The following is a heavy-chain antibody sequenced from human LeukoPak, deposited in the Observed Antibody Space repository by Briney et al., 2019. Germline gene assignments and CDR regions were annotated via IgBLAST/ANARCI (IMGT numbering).Heavy chain of an antibody. CDR1: GYTFSSYA. Sequence: ASVKVSCKASGYTFSSYAMNWVRQAPGQGLEWMGWINTNTGNPTYAQGFTGRFVFSLDTSVSTAYLQISSLKAEDTAVYYCARDPNYTMVRGVITHTENYFDYWGQGTLVTVSS. J-gene: IGHJ4*02. CDR3: ARDPNYTMVRGVITHTENYFDY. D-gene: IGHD3-10*01. V-gene: IGHV7-4-1*02. CDR2: INTNTGNP.